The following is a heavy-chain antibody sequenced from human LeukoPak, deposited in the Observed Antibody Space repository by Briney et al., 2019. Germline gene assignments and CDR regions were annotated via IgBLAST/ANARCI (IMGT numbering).Heavy chain of an antibody. J-gene: IGHJ4*02. V-gene: IGHV3-30*18. CDR1: GFTFSSYG. Sequence: GGSLRLTCAASGFTFSSYGMHWVRQAPGKGLEWVAVISYDGSNKYYADSVKGRFTISRDNSKNTLYLQMNCLRAEDTAVYYCAKERPSSGYFDYFDYWGQGTLVTVSS. CDR2: ISYDGSNK. D-gene: IGHD3-22*01. CDR3: AKERPSSGYFDYFDY.